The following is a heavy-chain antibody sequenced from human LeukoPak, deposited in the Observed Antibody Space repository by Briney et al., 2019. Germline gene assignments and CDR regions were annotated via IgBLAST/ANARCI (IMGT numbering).Heavy chain of an antibody. Sequence: AASVKVSCKASGYTFTSYGISWVRQAPGQGLEWMGWISTYNGNTNYAQKLQGRVTMTTDTSTSTVYMELRSLRSDDTAVYYCARANYYGSGSYYYYYGMDVWGKGTTVTVSS. CDR1: GYTFTSYG. CDR2: ISTYNGNT. CDR3: ARANYYGSGSYYYYYGMDV. J-gene: IGHJ6*04. D-gene: IGHD3-10*01. V-gene: IGHV1-18*04.